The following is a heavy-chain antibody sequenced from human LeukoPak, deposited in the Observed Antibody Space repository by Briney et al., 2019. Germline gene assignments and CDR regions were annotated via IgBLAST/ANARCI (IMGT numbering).Heavy chain of an antibody. CDR1: GDSFSSYH. D-gene: IGHD3-3*02. J-gene: IGHJ6*04. CDR3: ARHPTIGFLEWLLDV. V-gene: IGHV4-4*09. Sequence: PSETLTLTCSVSGDSFSSYHWSWIRQPPGKGLEWIGYIYTSGSTNYNPYRKSRVTISVDTSKNQFSLKLSSVTAADTGVDFCARHPTIGFLEWLLDVWGKGTTVTVSS. CDR2: IYTSGST.